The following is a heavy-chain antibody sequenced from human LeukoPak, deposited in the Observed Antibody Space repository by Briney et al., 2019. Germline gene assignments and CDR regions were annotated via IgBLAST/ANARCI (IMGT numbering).Heavy chain of an antibody. CDR1: GYTFTSYG. CDR3: ARVAALPAPLKFDI. J-gene: IGHJ3*02. V-gene: IGHV1-18*01. D-gene: IGHD6-25*01. Sequence: ASVKVSCKASGYTFTSYGISWVRQAPGQGLEWMGWISAYNGNTNYAQKLQGRVTMTTDTSTSTAYMELRSLRSDDTAVYYCARVAALPAPLKFDIWGQGTMVTVSS. CDR2: ISAYNGNT.